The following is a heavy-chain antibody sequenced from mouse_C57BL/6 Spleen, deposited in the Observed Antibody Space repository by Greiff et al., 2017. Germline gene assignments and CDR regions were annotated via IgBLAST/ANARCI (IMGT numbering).Heavy chain of an antibody. CDR2: IDPENGDT. J-gene: IGHJ2*01. CDR3: TQGGAFDY. Sequence: VQLQQSGAELVRPGASVKLSCTASGFNIKDAYMHWVKQRPEQGLEWIGWIDPENGDTEYASKFQGKATITADTSSNTAYLQLSSLTSEDTAVYYCTQGGAFDYWGQGTTLTVSS. V-gene: IGHV14-4*01. CDR1: GFNIKDAY.